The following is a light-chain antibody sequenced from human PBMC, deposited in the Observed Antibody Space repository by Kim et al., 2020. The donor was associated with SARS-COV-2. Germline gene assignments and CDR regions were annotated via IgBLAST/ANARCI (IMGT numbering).Light chain of an antibody. CDR1: SGSIASKY. Sequence: KTVTTSCTRSSGSIASKYVQWYQQRPGSAPTTVIYENHQRPSGVPDRFSGSIDRSSNSASLRISGLKTEDEADYYCQCFDSSNHYVFGTGTKVTVL. V-gene: IGLV6-57*03. CDR3: QCFDSSNHYV. CDR2: ENH. J-gene: IGLJ1*01.